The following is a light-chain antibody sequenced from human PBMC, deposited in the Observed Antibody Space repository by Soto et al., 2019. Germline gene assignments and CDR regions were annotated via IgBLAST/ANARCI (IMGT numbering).Light chain of an antibody. Sequence: EVVMTQSPATLSVSPGERATLSCRASQSVNANLAWYQQKPGQAPRLLIHGASNRATGIPARFSGSGFGTEFILTSSRLQYEDFAVYYCQQYNTWLWTFGQGTKVEIK. V-gene: IGKV3-15*01. CDR2: GAS. CDR1: QSVNAN. CDR3: QQYNTWLWT. J-gene: IGKJ1*01.